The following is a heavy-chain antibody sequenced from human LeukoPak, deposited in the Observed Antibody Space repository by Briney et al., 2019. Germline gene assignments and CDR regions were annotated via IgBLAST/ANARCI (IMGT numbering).Heavy chain of an antibody. J-gene: IGHJ4*02. V-gene: IGHV1-69*05. CDR2: IIPIFGTA. CDR3: ARGVQLWQVGAEYYFDY. D-gene: IGHD5-18*01. CDR1: GGTFSSYA. Sequence: GASVKVSCKASGGTFSSYAISWVRQAPGQGLEWMGGIIPIFGTANYAQKFQGRVTITTDESTSAAYMELSSLRSEDTAVYYCARGVQLWQVGAEYYFDYWGQGTLVTASS.